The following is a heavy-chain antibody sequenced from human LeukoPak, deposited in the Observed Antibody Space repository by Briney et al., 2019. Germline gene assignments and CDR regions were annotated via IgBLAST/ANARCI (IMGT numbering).Heavy chain of an antibody. D-gene: IGHD2-8*02. CDR3: TTERVLWDAFDI. CDR1: GFTFSSYW. CDR2: IKSKTDGGTT. Sequence: EGSLRLSCAASGFTFSSYWMSWVRQAPGKGLEWVGRIKSKTDGGTTDYAAPVKGRFTISRDDSKNTLYLQTNSLKTEDTAVYYCTTERVLWDAFDIWGQGTMVTVSS. J-gene: IGHJ3*02. V-gene: IGHV3-15*01.